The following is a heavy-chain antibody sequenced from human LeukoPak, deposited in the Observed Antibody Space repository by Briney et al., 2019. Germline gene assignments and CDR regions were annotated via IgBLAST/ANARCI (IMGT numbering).Heavy chain of an antibody. CDR2: IYHSGST. J-gene: IGHJ6*02. V-gene: IGHV4-4*02. D-gene: IGHD4-17*01. CDR3: ARAQDYGDYSYYYGMDV. Sequence: PSETLSLTCAVSGGSISSSNWWSWVRQPPGKGLEWIGEIYHSGSTNYNPSLKSRVTISVDKSKNQFSLKLSSVTAADTAVYYCARAQDYGDYSYYYGMDVWGQGTTVTVSS. CDR1: GGSISSSNW.